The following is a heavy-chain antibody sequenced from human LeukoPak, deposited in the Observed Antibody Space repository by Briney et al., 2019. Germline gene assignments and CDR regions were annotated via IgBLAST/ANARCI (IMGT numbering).Heavy chain of an antibody. CDR3: ASIYYYDSAPIDP. V-gene: IGHV4-34*01. CDR1: GGSFSGYY. CDR2: INHSGST. D-gene: IGHD3-22*01. J-gene: IGHJ5*02. Sequence: SETLSLTCAVYGGSFSGYYWSWIRQPPGKGLEWIGEINHSGSTNYNPSLKSRVTISVDTPKNQFSLKLGSVTAADTAVYYCASIYYYDSAPIDPWGQGTLVTVSS.